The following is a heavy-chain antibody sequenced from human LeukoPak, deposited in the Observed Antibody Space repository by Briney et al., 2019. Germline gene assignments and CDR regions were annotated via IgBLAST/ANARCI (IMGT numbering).Heavy chain of an antibody. D-gene: IGHD3-3*01. V-gene: IGHV4-59*01. CDR3: ARKNYDFWSGYYCGFDP. Sequence: PSETLSLTCTVSGGSISSYHWSWIRQPPGKGLEWIGYIYYSGSTNYNPSLKSRVTISVDTSKNQFSLKLSSVTAADTAVYYCARKNYDFWSGYYCGFDPWGQGTLVTVSS. CDR1: GGSISSYH. CDR2: IYYSGST. J-gene: IGHJ5*02.